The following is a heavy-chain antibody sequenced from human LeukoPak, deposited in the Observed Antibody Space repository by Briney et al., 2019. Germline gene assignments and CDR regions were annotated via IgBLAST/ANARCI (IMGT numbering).Heavy chain of an antibody. CDR3: ARDLVGATIYFDY. CDR2: ISYDGSNK. CDR1: GFTFSSYG. V-gene: IGHV3-30*19. J-gene: IGHJ4*02. Sequence: GGSLRLSCAASGFTFSSYGMHWVRQAPGKGLEWVAVISYDGSNKYYADSVKGRFTISRDNSKNTLYLQMNSLRAEDTAVYYCARDLVGATIYFDYWGQGTLVTVSS. D-gene: IGHD1-26*01.